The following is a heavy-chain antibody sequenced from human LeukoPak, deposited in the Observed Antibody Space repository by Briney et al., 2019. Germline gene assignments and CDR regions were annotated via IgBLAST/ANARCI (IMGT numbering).Heavy chain of an antibody. CDR3: ARKWFGESPFDP. D-gene: IGHD3-10*01. CDR2: INAGNGNT. CDR1: GYTFTSYA. J-gene: IGHJ5*02. Sequence: ASVKVSCKASGYTFTSYAMHWVRQAPGQRLEWMRWINAGNGNTKYSQKFQGRVTITRDTSASTAYMELSSLRSEDTAVYYCARKWFGESPFDPWGQGTLVTVSS. V-gene: IGHV1-3*01.